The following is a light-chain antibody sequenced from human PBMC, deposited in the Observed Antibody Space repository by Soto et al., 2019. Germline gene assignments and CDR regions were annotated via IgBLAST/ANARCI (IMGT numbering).Light chain of an antibody. J-gene: IGKJ1*01. Sequence: EVVLTQSPATLSLSPGESATVSCRTSQSVSNYLAWYQQKPGQPPRLLLNGASNSATVIPARISGSGSGTDFTLTSNIQQHEDFAYYYCQQRGSTWTFGQGTRV. CDR3: QQRGSTWT. CDR2: GAS. CDR1: QSVSNY. V-gene: IGKV3-11*01.